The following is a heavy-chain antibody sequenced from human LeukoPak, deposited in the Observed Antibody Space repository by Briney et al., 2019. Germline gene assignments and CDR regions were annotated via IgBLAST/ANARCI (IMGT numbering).Heavy chain of an antibody. CDR1: GGTFSRSA. CDR3: ARGLSAGVDVYYYYMDV. Sequence: GASVKVSCKASGGTFSRSAISWVRQAPGQGLEWMGRIIPIFGTANYAQKFQGRVTITTDESTNTAYMELSSLRSEDTAVYYCARGLSAGVDVYYYYMDVWGKRTTVTVSS. CDR2: IIPIFGTA. J-gene: IGHJ6*03. V-gene: IGHV1-69*05. D-gene: IGHD3-10*01.